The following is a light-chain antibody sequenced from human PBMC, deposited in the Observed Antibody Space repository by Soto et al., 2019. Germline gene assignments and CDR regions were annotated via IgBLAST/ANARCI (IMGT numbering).Light chain of an antibody. Sequence: EIVLTQSPGTLSLSPGERATLSCRASQSVXXXXXXXXXXXXXXXPRLLIYAASTRATGIPDRFSGSGSGTDFTLTISRLEPEDFAVFYCQQYTSPLSFGGGTKVDIK. CDR1: QSVXXXX. J-gene: IGKJ4*01. CDR3: QQYTSPLS. V-gene: IGKV3-20*01. CDR2: AAS.